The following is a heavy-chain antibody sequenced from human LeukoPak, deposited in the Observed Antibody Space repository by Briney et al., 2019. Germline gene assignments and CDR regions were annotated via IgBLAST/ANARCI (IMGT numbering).Heavy chain of an antibody. V-gene: IGHV4-59*01. D-gene: IGHD4-17*01. Sequence: SETLSLTCTVSGGSISSFYWSWIRQPPGKGLEWIGYIYYTGRTIYNPSLKSRVTISLDTSKNQFSLRLTTVTAADTAVYYCASPGPDFGDYAYAYWGRGALVTVSS. CDR1: GGSISSFY. J-gene: IGHJ4*02. CDR3: ASPGPDFGDYAYAY. CDR2: IYYTGRT.